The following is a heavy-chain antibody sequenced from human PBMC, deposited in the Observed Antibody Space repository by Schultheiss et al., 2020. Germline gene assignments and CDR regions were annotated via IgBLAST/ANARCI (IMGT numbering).Heavy chain of an antibody. CDR1: RFTFSSYS. D-gene: IGHD6-6*01. Sequence: GGSLRLSCAASRFTFSSYSMNWVRQAPGKGLEWVSGISGSGGSTYYADSVKGRFTISRDNSKNTLYLQMNSLRAEDTAVYYCARVPSIAAGGYYYYYGMDVWGQGTTVTVSS. V-gene: IGHV3-23*01. J-gene: IGHJ6*02. CDR2: ISGSGGST. CDR3: ARVPSIAAGGYYYYYGMDV.